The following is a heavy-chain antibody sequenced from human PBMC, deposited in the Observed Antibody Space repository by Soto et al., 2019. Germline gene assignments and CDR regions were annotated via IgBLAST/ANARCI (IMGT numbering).Heavy chain of an antibody. V-gene: IGHV3-23*01. CDR3: AKEYSSQGFFDY. Sequence: EVQLLDSGGGLVQPGESLRLSCAASGFTFSNYAMSWVSLAPGKGLEWVSAISGSGASTYYADSVKGRFTISRDNSKNALYLQMNSLRVEDTALYYCAKEYSSQGFFDYWGLVTLVTVSS. CDR2: ISGSGAST. J-gene: IGHJ4*02. CDR1: GFTFSNYA. D-gene: IGHD2-15*01.